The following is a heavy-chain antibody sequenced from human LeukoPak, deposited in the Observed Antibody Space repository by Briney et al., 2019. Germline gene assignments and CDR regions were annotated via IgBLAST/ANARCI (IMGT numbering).Heavy chain of an antibody. Sequence: QPGGSLRLSCAASGFIFSYYSMNWVRQAPGKGLQWVSYIGGASGTTYYADSVQGRFTISRDNAQNSLYLQMNSLRAEDTAVYYCARPLRPGDYAYYFDYWGQGTLVTVSS. V-gene: IGHV3-48*01. CDR3: ARPLRPGDYAYYFDY. D-gene: IGHD4-17*01. CDR2: IGGASGTT. CDR1: GFIFSYYS. J-gene: IGHJ4*02.